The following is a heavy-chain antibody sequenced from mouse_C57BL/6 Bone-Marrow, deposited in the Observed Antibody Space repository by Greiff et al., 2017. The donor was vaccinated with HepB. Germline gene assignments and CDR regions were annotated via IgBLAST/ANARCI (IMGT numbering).Heavy chain of an antibody. CDR3: ATVVPYAMDY. J-gene: IGHJ4*01. CDR2: ISYDGSN. CDR1: GYSITSGYY. Sequence: EVQLQESGPGLVKPSQSLSLTCSVTGYSITSGYYWNWIRQFPGNKLEWMGYISYDGSNNYNPSLKNRISITRDTSKNQFFLKLNSVTTEDTATYYGATVVPYAMDYWGQGTSVTVSS. D-gene: IGHD1-1*01. V-gene: IGHV3-6*01.